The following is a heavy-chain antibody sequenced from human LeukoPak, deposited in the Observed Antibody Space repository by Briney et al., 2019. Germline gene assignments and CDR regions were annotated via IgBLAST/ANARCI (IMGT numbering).Heavy chain of an antibody. Sequence: ASVKVSCKTSGYSFTNFGITWVRQAPGQGLEWMGWISGYNSKTFYAHEFQGRVTMTTDTLTSTVYMELRSLRSDDTAVYYCARGGITFGGAYYMDVWGKGTTVTVSS. D-gene: IGHD3-16*01. J-gene: IGHJ6*03. CDR1: GYSFTNFG. V-gene: IGHV1-18*01. CDR3: ARGGITFGGAYYMDV. CDR2: ISGYNSKT.